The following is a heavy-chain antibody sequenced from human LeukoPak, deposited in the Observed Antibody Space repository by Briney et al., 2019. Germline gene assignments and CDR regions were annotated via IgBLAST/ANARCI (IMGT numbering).Heavy chain of an antibody. D-gene: IGHD5-12*01. J-gene: IGHJ3*02. CDR1: GGSISSYY. CDR3: ARGLRSGVSKSPDAFDI. CDR2: IYYSGST. V-gene: IGHV4-59*01. Sequence: SETLSLTCTVSGGSISSYYWSWLRQPPGKGLEWIGYIYYSGSTNYNPSLKSRVTISVDTSKNQFSLKLSSVTAADTAVYYCARGLRSGVSKSPDAFDIWGQGTMVTVSS.